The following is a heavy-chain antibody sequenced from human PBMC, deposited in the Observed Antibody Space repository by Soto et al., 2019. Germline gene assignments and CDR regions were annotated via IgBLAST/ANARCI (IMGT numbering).Heavy chain of an antibody. D-gene: IGHD3-22*01. V-gene: IGHV3-33*08. Sequence: GGSLRLSCAASGFIYSTDTLHCVRQAPGKGLEWVAVIWYDGSNKYYADSVKGRFTISRDNSKNTLYLQMTGLRAEDTAVYYCARGTFYYDSXGHYAPEYWXQGT. J-gene: IGHJ4*02. CDR1: GFIYSTDT. CDR3: ARGTFYYDSXGHYAPEY. CDR2: IWYDGSNK.